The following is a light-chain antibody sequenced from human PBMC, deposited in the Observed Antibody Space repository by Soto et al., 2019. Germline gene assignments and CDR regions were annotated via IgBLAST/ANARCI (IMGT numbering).Light chain of an antibody. Sequence: QPVLTQPASVSGSPGQSITISCTGTSSDVGDYNYVSWYQHHPDTAPKLMIYEVTNRPSGVSNRFSGSKSGNTASLTISGLQAEDEADYYCCSYTSSITYVFGTGTKVTVL. J-gene: IGLJ1*01. CDR2: EVT. CDR3: CSYTSSITYV. V-gene: IGLV2-14*01. CDR1: SSDVGDYNY.